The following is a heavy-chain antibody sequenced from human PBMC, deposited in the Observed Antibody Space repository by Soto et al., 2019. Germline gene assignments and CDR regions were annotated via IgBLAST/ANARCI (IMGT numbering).Heavy chain of an antibody. Sequence: HITLKESGPTLVKPIQTLTLTCIFSGFSFSADGVGVGWIRQPPGKTLEWLALIYWDDDTRYRPSLKSRLTITKDSSKNQVVLTMTNMDPLDTAPYYCAHAFGGTSWPNDAFDVWGQGTVVTVSS. V-gene: IGHV2-5*02. J-gene: IGHJ3*01. CDR1: GFSFSADGVG. CDR2: IYWDDDT. D-gene: IGHD3-16*01. CDR3: AHAFGGTSWPNDAFDV.